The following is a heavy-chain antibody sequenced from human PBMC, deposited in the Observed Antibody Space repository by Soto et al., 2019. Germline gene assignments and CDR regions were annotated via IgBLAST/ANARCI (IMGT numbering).Heavy chain of an antibody. CDR3: ARDRQHTYGNCFDP. CDR1: GGSISTYY. Sequence: SETLSLTCTVSGGSISTYYWSWIRQPPGKGLEWIGYVYNSGSTKYNPSLKSRVTIWESTSKTQVSLRLTSVTAADTAVYYCARDRQHTYGNCFDPWGQGTLVTVSS. V-gene: IGHV4-59*01. D-gene: IGHD4-17*01. CDR2: VYNSGST. J-gene: IGHJ5*02.